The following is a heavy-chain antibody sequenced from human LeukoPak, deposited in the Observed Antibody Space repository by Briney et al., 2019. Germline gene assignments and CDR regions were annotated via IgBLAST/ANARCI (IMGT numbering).Heavy chain of an antibody. CDR1: GFIFSTYE. Sequence: GGSLRLSCATSGFIFSTYEINWVRQAPGKGLEWVSHISSTGNTIYYADSVKGRFTISRDNAKNSVYLQMNSLRLEDTAVYYCATQAAAMRYFFDSWGQGTLVTVSS. D-gene: IGHD2-2*01. CDR3: ATQAAAMRYFFDS. J-gene: IGHJ4*02. CDR2: ISSTGNTI. V-gene: IGHV3-48*03.